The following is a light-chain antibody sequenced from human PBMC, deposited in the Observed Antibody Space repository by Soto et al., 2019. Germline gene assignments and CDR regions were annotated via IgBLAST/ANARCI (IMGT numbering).Light chain of an antibody. CDR1: SSDVGGYDY. Sequence: QSALTQPASVSGSPGQSINISCTGTSSDVGGYDYVSWYQLHPGKAPKLMVFEVSNRPSGVSYRFSGSKSGNTASLTISGLQAEDEADYFCSSYSSSTAYLFGTGTKLTVL. CDR2: EVS. CDR3: SSYSSSTAYL. J-gene: IGLJ1*01. V-gene: IGLV2-14*01.